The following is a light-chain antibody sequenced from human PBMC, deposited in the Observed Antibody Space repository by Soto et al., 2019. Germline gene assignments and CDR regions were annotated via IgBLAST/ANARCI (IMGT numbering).Light chain of an antibody. CDR2: AAS. J-gene: IGKJ4*01. V-gene: IGKV1-39*01. CDR1: QNINIF. Sequence: DIQVTQSRSSLSASVGDRDSINCRTSQNINIFLNWYQQKPGRAPMVVISAASNLESGVPSRFSGRGSGTEFTLTISNLQPGDSALYFCQESYSTPLVFGGGTKVDI. CDR3: QESYSTPLV.